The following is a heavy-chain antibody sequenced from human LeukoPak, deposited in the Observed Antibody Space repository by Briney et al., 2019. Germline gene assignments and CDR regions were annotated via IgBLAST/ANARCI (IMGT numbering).Heavy chain of an antibody. V-gene: IGHV1-69*13. Sequence: ASVKVSCKASGGTFSSYAISWVRQAPGQGPEWMGGIIPIFGTANYAQKFQGRVTITADESTSTAYMELSSLRSEDTAVYYCAREKYYYDSSGYYDEYYFDYWGQGTLVTVSS. D-gene: IGHD3-22*01. J-gene: IGHJ4*02. CDR3: AREKYYYDSSGYYDEYYFDY. CDR2: IIPIFGTA. CDR1: GGTFSSYA.